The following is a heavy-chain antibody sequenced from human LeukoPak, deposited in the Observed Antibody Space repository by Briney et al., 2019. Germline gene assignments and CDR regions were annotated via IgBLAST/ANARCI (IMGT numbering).Heavy chain of an antibody. CDR1: GFTFSSYW. V-gene: IGHV3-74*01. J-gene: IGHJ6*02. CDR2: INIDGSST. Sequence: GGSLRLSCAASGFTFSSYWLNWVRQAPGKGLVWVSRINIDGSSTNYADSVKGRFTISRDNAKNTLYLQMNSLRAEDTAVYYCARRNGMDVWGQGTTVTVSS. CDR3: ARRNGMDV.